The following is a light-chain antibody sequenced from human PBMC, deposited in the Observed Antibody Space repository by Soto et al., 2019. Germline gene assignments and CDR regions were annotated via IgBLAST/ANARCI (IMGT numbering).Light chain of an antibody. V-gene: IGKV3-15*01. CDR1: QSVSSSY. CDR2: GAS. J-gene: IGKJ1*01. Sequence: EIVMTQSPGTLSLSPGERATLSCRAIQSVSSSYLAWYQQKPGQAPRLLIYGASTRATGIPARFSGSGSGTEFTLTINSLQSEDFAVYYCQQYNNWPRTFGQGTKV. CDR3: QQYNNWPRT.